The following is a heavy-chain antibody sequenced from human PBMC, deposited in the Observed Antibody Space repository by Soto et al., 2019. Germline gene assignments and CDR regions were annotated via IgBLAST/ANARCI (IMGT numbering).Heavy chain of an antibody. J-gene: IGHJ4*02. D-gene: IGHD2-15*01. CDR2: IYSGGST. CDR1: GFTVSSNY. V-gene: IGHV3-66*01. CDR3: ARGGYCSGGSCYFWGRFDY. Sequence: GGSLRLSCAASGFTVSSNYMSWVRQAPGKGLEWVSVIYSGGSTYYADSVKGRFTISRDNSKNTLYLQMKSLRAEDTAVFYCARGGYCSGGSCYFWGRFDYWGQGTLVTVSS.